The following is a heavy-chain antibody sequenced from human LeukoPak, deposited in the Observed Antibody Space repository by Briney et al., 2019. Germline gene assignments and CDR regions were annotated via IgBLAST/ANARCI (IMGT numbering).Heavy chain of an antibody. J-gene: IGHJ4*02. Sequence: ASVKVSCKASGYTFANYGINWVRQAPGQGLEWVGWISAYNGNTNYAQKFQGRVTMTTDTSTSTAYMDLRSLRSDDTAVYYCARDLDQYSGRFGGFGHDFWGQGTLVTVSS. CDR1: GYTFANYG. V-gene: IGHV1-18*01. D-gene: IGHD1-26*01. CDR3: ARDLDQYSGRFGGFGHDF. CDR2: ISAYNGNT.